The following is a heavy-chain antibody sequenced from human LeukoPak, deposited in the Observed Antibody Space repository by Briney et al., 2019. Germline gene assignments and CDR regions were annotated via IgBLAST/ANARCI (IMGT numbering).Heavy chain of an antibody. J-gene: IGHJ4*02. CDR3: ARGPPPDLDY. CDR1: GDSISSYY. CDR2: IHPSGST. Sequence: SETLSLACTVSGDSISSYYWSWIRQPAGKGLEWIGRIHPSGSTNYNPSLKSRVTLSVDMSKNEFSLKLSSVTAADTAVYYCARGPPPDLDYWGRGTLVTVSS. V-gene: IGHV4-4*07.